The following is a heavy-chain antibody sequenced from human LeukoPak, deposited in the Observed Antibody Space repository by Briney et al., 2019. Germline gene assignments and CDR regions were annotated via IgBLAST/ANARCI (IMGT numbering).Heavy chain of an antibody. CDR2: IYDDGGT. V-gene: IGHV3-53*05. CDR1: GFLVTSTH. D-gene: IGHD3-10*01. J-gene: IGHJ5*02. Sequence: GGSLRLSCTVSGFLVTSTHMDWVRQAPGKGPEWDGIIYDDGGTVHAESVKGRFTISRDNSKNTMYLQMNSLRPEDSAVYYCARDRAGRRSSWVEFDLWGQGMLVTVSS. CDR3: ARDRAGRRSSWVEFDL.